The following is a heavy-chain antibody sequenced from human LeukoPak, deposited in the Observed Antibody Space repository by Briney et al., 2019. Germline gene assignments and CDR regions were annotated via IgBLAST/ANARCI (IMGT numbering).Heavy chain of an antibody. J-gene: IGHJ5*02. CDR2: ISGDGGST. Sequence: GGSLRLSCAASGFTFDDYATHWVRQAPGKGLEWVSLISGDGGSTYYADSVKGRFTISRDNSKNSLYLQMNSLRTEDTALYYCAKGPNPYCCSTSCYAPWGPGTQFTVSS. CDR3: AKGPNPYCCSTSCYAP. D-gene: IGHD2-2*01. V-gene: IGHV3-43*02. CDR1: GFTFDDYA.